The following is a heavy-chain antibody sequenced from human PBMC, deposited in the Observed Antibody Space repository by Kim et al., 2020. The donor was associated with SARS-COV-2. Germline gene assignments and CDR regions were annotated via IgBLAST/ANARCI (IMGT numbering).Heavy chain of an antibody. CDR3: ARDARYSSSWYCAFDI. D-gene: IGHD6-13*01. CDR2: ISYDGSNK. CDR1: GFTFSSYA. Sequence: GGSLRLSCAASGFTFSSYAMHWVRQAPGKGLEWVAVISYDGSNKYYADSVKGRFTISRDNSKNTLYLQMNSLRAEDTAVYYCARDARYSSSWYCAFDIWG. J-gene: IGHJ3*02. V-gene: IGHV3-30-3*01.